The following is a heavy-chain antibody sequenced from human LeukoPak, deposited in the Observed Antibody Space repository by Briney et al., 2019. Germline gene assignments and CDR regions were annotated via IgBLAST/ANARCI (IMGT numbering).Heavy chain of an antibody. J-gene: IGHJ5*02. CDR1: GYSISSGYY. V-gene: IGHV4-38-2*01. D-gene: IGHD3-3*01. CDR2: IYHSGST. CDR3: ARHPYYDFRSGYISWFDP. Sequence: PSETLSLTCAVSGYSISSGYYWGWIRQPPGKGLEWIGSIYHSGSTYYNPSLKSRVTISVDTSKNQFSLKLSSVTAADTAVYYCARHPYYDFRSGYISWFDPWGQGTLVTVSS.